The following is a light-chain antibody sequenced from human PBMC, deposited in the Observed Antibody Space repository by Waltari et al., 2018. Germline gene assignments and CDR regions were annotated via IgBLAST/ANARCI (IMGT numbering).Light chain of an antibody. J-gene: IGKJ4*01. Sequence: LLTQSPVSLSASVGDTVTLTCRASEDIRNYLAWVQQKPGKAPKLLTFGVSTLHSGVPSRFSGRGSVTDFTLTITGLQPEDFVTYYCQNLATYPLSFGGGTKVEI. CDR1: EDIRNY. CDR3: QNLATYPLS. V-gene: IGKV1-9*01. CDR2: GVS.